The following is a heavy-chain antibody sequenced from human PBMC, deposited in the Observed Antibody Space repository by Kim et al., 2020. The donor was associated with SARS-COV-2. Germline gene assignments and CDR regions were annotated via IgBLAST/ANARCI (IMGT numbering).Heavy chain of an antibody. CDR3: ARDPPLGYQLRYFDY. D-gene: IGHD2-2*01. J-gene: IGHJ4*02. CDR2: INTNTGNP. CDR1: GYTFTSYA. V-gene: IGHV7-4-1*02. Sequence: ASVKVSCKASGYTFTSYAMNWVRQAPGQGLEWMGWINTNTGNPTYAQGFTGRFVFSLDTSVSTAYLQISSLKAEDTAVYYCARDPPLGYQLRYFDYWGQGTLVTVSS.